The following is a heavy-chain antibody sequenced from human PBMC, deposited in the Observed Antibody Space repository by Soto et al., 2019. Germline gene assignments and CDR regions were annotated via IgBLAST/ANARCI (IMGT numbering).Heavy chain of an antibody. V-gene: IGHV1-18*01. CDR1: GYTFTSYG. CDR2: ISAYNGNT. J-gene: IGHJ4*02. Sequence: GASVKVSCKASGYTFTSYGISWVRQAPGQGLEWMGWISAYNGNTNYAQKRQGRVTMTTDTSTSTAYMELRSLRSDDTAVYYCAREVTAVAGTISYFDYWGQGXLVTVSS. CDR3: AREVTAVAGTISYFDY. D-gene: IGHD6-19*01.